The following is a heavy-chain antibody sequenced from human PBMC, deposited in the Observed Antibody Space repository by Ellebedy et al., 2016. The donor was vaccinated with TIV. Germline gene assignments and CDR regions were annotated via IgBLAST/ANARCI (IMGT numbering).Heavy chain of an antibody. D-gene: IGHD5-12*01. J-gene: IGHJ4*02. CDR1: GFTFSSYA. CDR3: AKDRGSGYDFDIDY. CDR2: ISYDGSNK. V-gene: IGHV3-30-3*01. Sequence: GGSLRLSCAASGFTFSSYAMHWVRQAPGKGLEWVAVISYDGSNKYYADSVKGRFTISRDNSKNTLYLQMNSLRVEDTAVYYCAKDRGSGYDFDIDYWGQGTLVTVSS.